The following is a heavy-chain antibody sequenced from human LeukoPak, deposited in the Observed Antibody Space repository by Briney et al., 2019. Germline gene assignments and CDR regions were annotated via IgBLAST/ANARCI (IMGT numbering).Heavy chain of an antibody. V-gene: IGHV5-51*01. CDR1: SCSFTSHW. CDR2: IHPADTNS. J-gene: IGHJ4*02. D-gene: IGHD6-13*01. Sequence: ESLMISCKGSSCSFTSHWIACLRHMPAEELEWMGFIHPADTNSKCSPSFQVQVTMSVDNSITNAYLQSNSLQASDTAMYFCARHHSISGWYPAFDYWGQGTLVTVSS. CDR3: ARHHSISGWYPAFDY.